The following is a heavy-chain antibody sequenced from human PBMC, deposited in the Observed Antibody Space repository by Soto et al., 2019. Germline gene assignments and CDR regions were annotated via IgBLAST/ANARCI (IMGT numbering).Heavy chain of an antibody. CDR2: INHSGST. CDR1: GGSFSGYC. J-gene: IGHJ5*02. CDR3: ATKPITIFGVVIKYNWFDP. D-gene: IGHD3-3*01. V-gene: IGHV4-34*01. Sequence: SETLSLTCAVYGGSFSGYCWSWIRQPPGKGLEWIGEINHSGSTNYNPSLKSRVTISVDTSKNQFSLKLSSVTAADTAVYYCATKPITIFGVVIKYNWFDPWGQGTLVTVSS.